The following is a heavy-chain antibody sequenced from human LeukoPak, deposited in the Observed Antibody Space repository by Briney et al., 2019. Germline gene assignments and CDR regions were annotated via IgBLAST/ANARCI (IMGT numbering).Heavy chain of an antibody. D-gene: IGHD2-21*02. CDR1: GGSFSGYY. V-gene: IGHV4-34*01. CDR3: AGHIVVVTPYFDY. CDR2: INHSRST. Sequence: PSETLSLTCAVYGGSFSGYYWSWIRQPPGKGLEWIGEINHSRSTNYNPSLKSRVTISVDTSKNQFSLKLSSVTAADTAVYYCAGHIVVVTPYFDYWGQGTLVTVSS. J-gene: IGHJ4*02.